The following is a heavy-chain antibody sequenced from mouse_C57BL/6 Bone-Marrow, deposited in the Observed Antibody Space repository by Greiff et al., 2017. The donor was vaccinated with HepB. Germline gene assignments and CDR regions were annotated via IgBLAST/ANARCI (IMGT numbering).Heavy chain of an antibody. J-gene: IGHJ3*01. CDR3: ARSYYDFY. Sequence: EVKLMESGGGLVKPGGSLKLSCAASGFTFSSYAMSWVRQTPEKRLEWVATISDGGSYTYYPDNVKGRFTISRDNAKNNLYLQMSHLKSEDTAMYYCARSYYDFYWGQGTLVTVSA. CDR1: GFTFSSYA. D-gene: IGHD2-4*01. V-gene: IGHV5-4*03. CDR2: ISDGGSYT.